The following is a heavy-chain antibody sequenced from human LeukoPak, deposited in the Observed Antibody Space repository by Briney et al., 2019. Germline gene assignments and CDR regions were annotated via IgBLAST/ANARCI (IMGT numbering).Heavy chain of an antibody. CDR2: AYSDGNT. CDR1: GITVNSTY. D-gene: IGHD6-19*01. CDR3: ARLFGSGWPGYFYYAMDV. Sequence: GGSLRLSCAASGITVNSTYISWVRQAPGKALEWVSVAYSDGNTYYAGSVKGRFTISRDNSKNTLFLQMNSLRAEDTAVYYCARLFGSGWPGYFYYAMDVWGQGTTVAVSS. V-gene: IGHV3-66*04. J-gene: IGHJ6*02.